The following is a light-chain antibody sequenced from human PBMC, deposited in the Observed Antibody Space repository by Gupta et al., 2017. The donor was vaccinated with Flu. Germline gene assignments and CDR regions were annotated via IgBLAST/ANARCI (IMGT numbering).Light chain of an antibody. CDR1: ESSISRY. J-gene: IGKJ4*01. CDR3: QQYGAAYLT. V-gene: IGKV3-20*01. Sequence: SVLTQSPDTLSLSPGERATLSCRASESSISRYVVWYQQKPGQAPRLLFSAASRRASGIPDRFSASGSGTDFTLTINRLEPEDFAIYYCQQYGAAYLTFGGGTKLEMK. CDR2: AAS.